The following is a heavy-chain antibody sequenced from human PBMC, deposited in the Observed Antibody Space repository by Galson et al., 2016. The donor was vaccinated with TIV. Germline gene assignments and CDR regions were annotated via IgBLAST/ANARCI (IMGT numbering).Heavy chain of an antibody. Sequence: SLRLSCAGSGFTFNTYGMHWVRQAPGKGLEWVAVISNAGSNKYYADSVKGRFTISRDNSKNTLYLQMNSLTTEDTAVYYCAKVGISGYYPPSPTSFDFWGPGTLVTVS. CDR3: AKVGISGYYPPSPTSFDF. V-gene: IGHV3-30*18. J-gene: IGHJ4*01. D-gene: IGHD3-22*01. CDR1: GFTFNTYG. CDR2: ISNAGSNK.